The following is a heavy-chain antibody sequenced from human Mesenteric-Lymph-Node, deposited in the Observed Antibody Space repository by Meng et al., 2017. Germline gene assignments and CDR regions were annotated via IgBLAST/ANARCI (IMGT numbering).Heavy chain of an antibody. CDR1: GGSIRNDQW. Sequence: QGSGPGMVNASGPLSLTCEFSGGSIRNDQWVSWVRQAPGKGLEWIGEIYHSGRTNYNPSVKSRVSMSVDKSQNHFSLRLSSVTAADTAVYYCTTLYGDSISWGQGTLVTVSS. CDR2: IYHSGRT. J-gene: IGHJ4*02. CDR3: TTLYGDSIS. D-gene: IGHD4-17*01. V-gene: IGHV4-4*02.